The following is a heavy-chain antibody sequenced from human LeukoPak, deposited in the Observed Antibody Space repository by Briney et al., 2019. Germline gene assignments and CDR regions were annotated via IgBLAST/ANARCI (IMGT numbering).Heavy chain of an antibody. Sequence: TGGSLRLSCAASGFTFGDYAMHWVRQAPGKGLEWVSGISWNSGSIDYADSVKGRFTISRDNAKNSLYLQLNSLRAEDTALYYCAKDSYCSGGSCQAGFDYWGQGTLVTVSS. D-gene: IGHD2-15*01. CDR1: GFTFGDYA. V-gene: IGHV3-9*01. CDR3: AKDSYCSGGSCQAGFDY. CDR2: ISWNSGSI. J-gene: IGHJ4*02.